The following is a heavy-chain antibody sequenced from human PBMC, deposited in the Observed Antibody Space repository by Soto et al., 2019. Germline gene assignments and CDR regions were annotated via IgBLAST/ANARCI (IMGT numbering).Heavy chain of an antibody. CDR1: GGSISSGGYY. D-gene: IGHD1-20*01. CDR2: IYYSGST. CDR3: AREQITGITGAAYFDY. Sequence: SETLSLTCTVSGGSISSGGYYWSWIRQHPGKGLEWIGYIYYSGSTYYNPSLKSRVTISVDTSKNQFSLKLSSVTAADTAVYYCAREQITGITGAAYFDYWGQGTLVTVSS. V-gene: IGHV4-31*03. J-gene: IGHJ4*02.